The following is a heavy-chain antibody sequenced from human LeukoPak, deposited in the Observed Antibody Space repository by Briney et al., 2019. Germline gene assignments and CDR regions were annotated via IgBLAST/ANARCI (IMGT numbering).Heavy chain of an antibody. V-gene: IGHV1-24*01. D-gene: IGHD3-9*01. CDR1: GYTLTELS. CDR3: ATPTRSHYYDILTGYSYFQH. CDR2: FDPEDGET. J-gene: IGHJ1*01. Sequence: GASVKVSCKVSGYTLTELSMHWMRQAPGKGLEWMGGFDPEDGETIYAQKFQGRVTMTEDTSTDTAYMELSSLRSEDTAVYYCATPTRSHYYDILTGYSYFQHWGQGTLVTVSS.